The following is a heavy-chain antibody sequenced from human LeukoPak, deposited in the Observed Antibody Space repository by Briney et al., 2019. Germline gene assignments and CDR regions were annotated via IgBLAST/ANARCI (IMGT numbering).Heavy chain of an antibody. D-gene: IGHD6-19*01. CDR3: ARGSSGWYSVAY. CDR2: INPSGGST. V-gene: IGHV1-46*01. J-gene: IGHJ4*02. CDR1: GYTFTSYY. Sequence: GASVKVSFKASGYTFTSYYMHWVRQAPGQGLEWMGIINPSGGSTSYAQKFQGRVTMTRDTSTSTVYMELSSLRSEDTAVYYCARGSSGWYSVAYWGQGTLVTASS.